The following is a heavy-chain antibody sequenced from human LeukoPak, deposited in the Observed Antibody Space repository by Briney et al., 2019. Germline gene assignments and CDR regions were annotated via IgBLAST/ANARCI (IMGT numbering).Heavy chain of an antibody. CDR3: ARRFGELLSHAFDI. CDR1: GYTFTSYD. V-gene: IGHV1-8*03. D-gene: IGHD3-10*01. CDR2: MNPNSGNT. Sequence: ASVKVSCKTSGYTFTSYDINWVRQATGQGLEWMGWMNPNSGNTGYAQKFQGRVTITRNTSISTAYVELSSLRSEDTAVYYCARRFGELLSHAFDIWGQGTMVTVSS. J-gene: IGHJ3*02.